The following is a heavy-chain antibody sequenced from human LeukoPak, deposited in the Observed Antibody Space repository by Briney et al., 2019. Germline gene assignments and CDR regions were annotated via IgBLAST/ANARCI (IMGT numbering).Heavy chain of an antibody. J-gene: IGHJ4*02. CDR2: ISGSGGST. D-gene: IGHD3-22*01. CDR3: AKSSGYYPYPSFFDY. V-gene: IGHV3-23*01. Sequence: RGSLRLSCAASGFTFSSYAMRWVRQAPGKGLEWVSAISGSGGSTYYADSVKGRFTISRDNSKNTLYLQMNSLRAEDTAVYYCAKSSGYYPYPSFFDYWGQGTLVTVSS. CDR1: GFTFSSYA.